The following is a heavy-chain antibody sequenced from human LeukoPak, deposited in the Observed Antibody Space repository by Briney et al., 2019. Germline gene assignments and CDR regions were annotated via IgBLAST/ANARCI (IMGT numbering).Heavy chain of an antibody. D-gene: IGHD2-15*01. CDR1: GFTFSRNA. J-gene: IGHJ4*02. V-gene: IGHV3-30*18. CDR2: ISYDGSDK. Sequence: PGRSLRLSCVASGFTFSRNAMHWVRQAPGKGPEWVAIISYDGSDKYYADSVKGRFTISRDNSKNTLYLQMNSLRAEDTAVYYCAKGRGYCSGGSCYTDYWGQGSLVTVSS. CDR3: AKGRGYCSGGSCYTDY.